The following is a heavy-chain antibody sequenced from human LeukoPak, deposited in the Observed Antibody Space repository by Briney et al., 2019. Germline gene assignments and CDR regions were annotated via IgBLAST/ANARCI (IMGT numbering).Heavy chain of an antibody. CDR3: ARDWGYSGYPTDY. CDR1: GYTFTGYY. Sequence: GASVKVSCKASGYTFTGYYMRWVRQAPGQGLEWMGWINPNSGGTNYAQKFQGRVTMTRDTSISTAYMELSRLRSDDTAVYYCARDWGYSGYPTDYWGQGTLVTVSS. J-gene: IGHJ4*02. V-gene: IGHV1-2*02. D-gene: IGHD5-12*01. CDR2: INPNSGGT.